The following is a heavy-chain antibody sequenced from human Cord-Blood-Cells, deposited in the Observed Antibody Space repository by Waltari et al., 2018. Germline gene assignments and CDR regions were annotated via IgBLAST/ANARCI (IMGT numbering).Heavy chain of an antibody. CDR1: GGSFSGYY. CDR3: ARQRSDFWSGYFPYYFDY. CDR2: INHSGST. Sequence: QVQLQQWGAGLLKPSETLSLTCAVYGGSFSGYYWSWIRQPPGTGLEWIGEINHSGSTNYNPSLKSRVTISVDTSKNQFSLKLSSVTAADTAVYYCARQRSDFWSGYFPYYFDYWGQGTLVTVSS. D-gene: IGHD3-3*01. J-gene: IGHJ4*02. V-gene: IGHV4-34*01.